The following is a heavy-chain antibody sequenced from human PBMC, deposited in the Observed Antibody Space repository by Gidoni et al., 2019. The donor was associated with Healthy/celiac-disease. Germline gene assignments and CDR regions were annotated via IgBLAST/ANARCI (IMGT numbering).Heavy chain of an antibody. Sequence: QITLKESGPTLVKPTQTITLTCTFSGFSLSTSGVGVGWIRQPPGKALEWLALIYWDDDKRYSPSLKSRLTITKDTSKNQVVLTMTNMDPVDTATYYCAHRYYDMLTGSPYFFDYWGQGTLVTVSS. D-gene: IGHD3-9*01. CDR3: AHRYYDMLTGSPYFFDY. J-gene: IGHJ4*02. V-gene: IGHV2-5*02. CDR2: IYWDDDK. CDR1: GFSLSTSGVG.